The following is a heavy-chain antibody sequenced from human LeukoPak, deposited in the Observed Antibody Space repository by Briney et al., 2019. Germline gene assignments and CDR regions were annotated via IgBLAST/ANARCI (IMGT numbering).Heavy chain of an antibody. CDR2: IYYSGST. D-gene: IGHD6-6*01. CDR3: AGGIAARNYYYYMDV. J-gene: IGHJ6*03. V-gene: IGHV4-59*01. CDR1: GGSISSYY. Sequence: PSETLSLTCTVSGGSISSYYWSWIRQPPGKGLEWIGYIYYSGSTNYNPSLKSRVTISVDTSKNQFSLKLSSVTAADTAVYYCAGGIAARNYYYYMDVWGKGTTVTVSS.